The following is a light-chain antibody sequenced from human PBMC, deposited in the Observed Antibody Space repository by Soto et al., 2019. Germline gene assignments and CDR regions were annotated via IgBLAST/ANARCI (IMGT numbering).Light chain of an antibody. CDR1: ESVSSN. V-gene: IGKV3-15*01. Sequence: EIVITQSPVTLSLSPGERATLSCRASESVSSNLAWYQQKPGQAPRLLIYDASTRATGIPARFSGSGSGTEFTLTITSLQSEDFAVYYCQQYNNWPPGRTFGQGTKVDIK. CDR2: DAS. J-gene: IGKJ1*01. CDR3: QQYNNWPPGRT.